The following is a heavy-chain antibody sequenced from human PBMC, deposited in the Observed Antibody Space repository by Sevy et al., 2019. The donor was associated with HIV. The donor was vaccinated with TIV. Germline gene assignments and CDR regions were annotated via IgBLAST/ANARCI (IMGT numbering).Heavy chain of an antibody. J-gene: IGHJ4*02. D-gene: IGHD4-17*01. CDR1: GFTFSNAW. CDR2: IKSKTDGGTT. V-gene: IGHV3-15*01. CDR3: TPEPTVTTLVYFDY. Sequence: GGSLRLSCAASGFTFSNAWMSWVRQAPGKGLEWVGRIKSKTDGGTTDYAAPVKGRFTISRDDSKNTLYLQMNSLKTEDTAVYYCTPEPTVTTLVYFDYWGQGTLVTVSS.